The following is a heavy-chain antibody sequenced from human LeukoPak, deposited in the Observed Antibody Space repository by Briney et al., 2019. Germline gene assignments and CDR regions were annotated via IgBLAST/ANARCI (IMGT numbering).Heavy chain of an antibody. J-gene: IGHJ4*02. CDR2: IWYDESNK. V-gene: IGHV3-33*01. Sequence: GRSLRLSCAASGFSSYGMHWVRQAPGKGLEWVAVIWYDESNKYYADSVKGRFTISRDNSRNTLYLQMNSLRAEDTAVCYCARDGFSSSWYGRALDYWGQGTLVTVSS. D-gene: IGHD6-13*01. CDR3: ARDGFSSSWYGRALDY. CDR1: GFSSYG.